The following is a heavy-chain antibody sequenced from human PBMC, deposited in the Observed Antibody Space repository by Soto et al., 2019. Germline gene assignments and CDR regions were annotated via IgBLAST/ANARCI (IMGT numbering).Heavy chain of an antibody. D-gene: IGHD2-8*01. V-gene: IGHV1-2*04. CDR3: AREGGYCTNGVCYNFDY. Sequence: ASVKVSCKASGYTFTGYYMHWVRQAPGQGLEWMGWINPNSGGTNYAQKFQGWVTMTRDTSISTAYMELSRLRSDDTAVYYCAREGGYCTNGVCYNFDYWGQGTLVTVSS. J-gene: IGHJ4*02. CDR2: INPNSGGT. CDR1: GYTFTGYY.